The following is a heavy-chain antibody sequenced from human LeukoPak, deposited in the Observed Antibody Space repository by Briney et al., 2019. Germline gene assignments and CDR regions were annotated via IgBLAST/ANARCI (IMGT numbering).Heavy chain of an antibody. V-gene: IGHV3-23*01. CDR2: ISGSGDNT. CDR3: ARAHLSSSSTDYMDV. D-gene: IGHD6-6*01. CDR1: GFTFNNYG. J-gene: IGHJ6*03. Sequence: GGTLRLSCGASGFTFNNYGMNWVRQAPGKGLEWVSAISGSGDNTYYADSVKGRFTISRDNSKNTLYLQMNSLRPEDTAVYYCARAHLSSSSTDYMDVWGKGTTVTVSS.